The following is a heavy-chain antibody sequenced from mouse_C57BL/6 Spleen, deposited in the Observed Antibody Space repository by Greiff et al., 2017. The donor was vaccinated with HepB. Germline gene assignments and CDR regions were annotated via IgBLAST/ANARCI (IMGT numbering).Heavy chain of an antibody. CDR1: GFNIKNTY. V-gene: IGHV14-3*01. Sequence: EVQLQQSVAELVRPGASVKLSCTASGFNIKNTYMHWVKQRPEQGLEWIGRIDPANGNTKYAPKFQGKATITADTSSNTAYMQLSSLTSEDTAIYYCARSIYDGYSWFAYWGQGTLVTVSA. CDR3: ARSIYDGYSWFAY. D-gene: IGHD2-3*01. CDR2: IDPANGNT. J-gene: IGHJ3*01.